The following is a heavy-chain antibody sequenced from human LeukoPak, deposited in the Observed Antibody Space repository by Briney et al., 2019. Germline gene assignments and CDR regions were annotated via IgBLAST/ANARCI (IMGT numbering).Heavy chain of an antibody. CDR2: ISSSSSTI. V-gene: IGHV3-48*01. D-gene: IGHD6-13*01. Sequence: GGSLRLSCAASGFTFSSYSMNWVREAPGEGLEWVSYISSSSSTIYYADSVKGRFTISRDNAKNSLYLQMLSLRAVDTAVYYCARYRESSSWYGEDAFDIWGQGTMVTVSS. CDR3: ARYRESSSWYGEDAFDI. J-gene: IGHJ3*02. CDR1: GFTFSSYS.